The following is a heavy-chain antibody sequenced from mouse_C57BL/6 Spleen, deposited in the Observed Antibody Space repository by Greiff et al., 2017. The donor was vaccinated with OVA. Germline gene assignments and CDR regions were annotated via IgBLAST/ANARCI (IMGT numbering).Heavy chain of an antibody. J-gene: IGHJ4*01. V-gene: IGHV1-18*01. D-gene: IGHD1-1*01. Sequence: EVQLQQSGPELVKPGASVKIPCKASGYTFTDYNMDWVKQSHGKSLEWIGDINPNNGGTIYNQKFKGKATLTVDKSSSTAYMELRSLTSEDTAVYYCAREWTTVVAGDWNYAMDYWGQGTSVTVSS. CDR2: INPNNGGT. CDR3: AREWTTVVAGDWNYAMDY. CDR1: GYTFTDYN.